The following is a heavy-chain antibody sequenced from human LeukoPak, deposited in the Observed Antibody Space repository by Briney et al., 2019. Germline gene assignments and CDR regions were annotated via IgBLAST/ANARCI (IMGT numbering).Heavy chain of an antibody. Sequence: PSETLSLTCAVSGGSISSGGYSWSWIRQPPGKGLEWIGYIYYSGSTYYNPSLKSRVTISVDTSKNQFSLKLSSVTAADTAVYYCARVKGNWNYWFDPWGQGTLVTVSS. V-gene: IGHV4-30-4*07. D-gene: IGHD1-7*01. CDR3: ARVKGNWNYWFDP. CDR2: IYYSGST. J-gene: IGHJ5*02. CDR1: GGSISSGGYS.